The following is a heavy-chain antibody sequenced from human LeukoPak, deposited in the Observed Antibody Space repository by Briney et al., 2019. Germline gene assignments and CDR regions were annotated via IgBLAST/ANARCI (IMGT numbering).Heavy chain of an antibody. CDR3: ARDGSQQLVGNWFDP. CDR1: GYTFTGYY. D-gene: IGHD6-13*01. J-gene: IGHJ5*02. CDR2: INPNSGGT. V-gene: IGHV1-2*02. Sequence: ASVKVSCKASGYTFTGYYMHWARQAPGQGLEWMGWINPNSGGTNYAQKFQGRVTMTRDTSISTAYMELSRLRSDDTAVYYCARDGSQQLVGNWFDPWGQGTLVTVSS.